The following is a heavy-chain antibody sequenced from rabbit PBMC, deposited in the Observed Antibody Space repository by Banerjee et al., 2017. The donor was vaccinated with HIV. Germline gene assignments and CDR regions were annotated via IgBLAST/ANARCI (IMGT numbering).Heavy chain of an antibody. Sequence: QEQLEESGGDLVKPEGSLTLTCTASGFSFSSGYWICWVRQAPGKGPEWIACIYAGSGAPTGYASWAKGRLTISKASTTTVTLQMTSLTAADMAAYFCSRVVYAGYGYANGYFSLWGQGTLVTVS. CDR2: IYAGSGAPT. D-gene: IGHD6-1*01. CDR3: SRVVYAGYGYANGYFSL. V-gene: IGHV1S45*01. J-gene: IGHJ4*01. CDR1: GFSFSSGYW.